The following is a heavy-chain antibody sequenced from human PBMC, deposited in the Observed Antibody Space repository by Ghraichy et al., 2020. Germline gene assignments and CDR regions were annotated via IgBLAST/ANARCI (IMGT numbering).Heavy chain of an antibody. D-gene: IGHD2-2*01. CDR2: ISGSGGST. Sequence: GGSLRLSCAASGFTFSSYAMSWVRQAPGKGLEWVSAISGSGGSTYYADSVKGRFTISRDNSKNTLYLQMNSLRAEDTAVYYCAKDGEYCSSTSCYLQIYGMDVWGQGTTVTVSS. V-gene: IGHV3-23*01. CDR3: AKDGEYCSSTSCYLQIYGMDV. J-gene: IGHJ6*02. CDR1: GFTFSSYA.